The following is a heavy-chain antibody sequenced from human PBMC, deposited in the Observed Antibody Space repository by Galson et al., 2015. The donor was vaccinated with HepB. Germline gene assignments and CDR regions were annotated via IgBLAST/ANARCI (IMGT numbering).Heavy chain of an antibody. D-gene: IGHD3-22*01. V-gene: IGHV3-66*02. J-gene: IGHJ4*02. CDR1: GFTVSSNY. Sequence: SLRLSCAASGFTVSSNYMSWVRQAPGKGLEWVSVIYSGGSTYYADSVKGRFTISRDNSKNTLYLQMNSLRAEDTAVYYCARGYNYYDSSGYAAGQDYWGQGTLVTVSS. CDR2: IYSGGST. CDR3: ARGYNYYDSSGYAAGQDY.